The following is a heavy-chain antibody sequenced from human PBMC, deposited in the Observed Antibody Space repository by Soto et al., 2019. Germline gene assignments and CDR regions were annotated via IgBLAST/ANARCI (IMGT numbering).Heavy chain of an antibody. V-gene: IGHV4-4*02. CDR1: GGSISSSNW. Sequence: QVQLQESGPGLVKPSGTLSLTCAVSGGSISSSNWWSWVRQPPGKGLEWIGEIHHSGSTNYNPSLKSRVTISVDKSKNQFSLKLSSVTAADTAVYYCARDPFHWLLPTNKYYYYGMDVWGQGTTVTVSS. J-gene: IGHJ6*02. CDR2: IHHSGST. CDR3: ARDPFHWLLPTNKYYYYGMDV. D-gene: IGHD3-9*01.